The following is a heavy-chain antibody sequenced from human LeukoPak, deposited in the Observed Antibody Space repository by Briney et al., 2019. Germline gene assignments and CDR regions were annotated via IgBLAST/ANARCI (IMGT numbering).Heavy chain of an antibody. J-gene: IGHJ3*02. CDR2: ISYDGSNK. D-gene: IGHD3-16*02. Sequence: GGSLRLSCAASGFTFSSYGMHWVRQAPGKELEWVAVISYDGSNKYYADSVKGRFTISRDNSKNTLYLQMNSLRAEDTAVYYCAKLVMITFGGVIVIHPLGHDAFDIWGQGTMVTVSS. V-gene: IGHV3-30*18. CDR3: AKLVMITFGGVIVIHPLGHDAFDI. CDR1: GFTFSSYG.